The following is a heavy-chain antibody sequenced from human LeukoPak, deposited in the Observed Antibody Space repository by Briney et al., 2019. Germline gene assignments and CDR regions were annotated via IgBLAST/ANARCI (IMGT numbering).Heavy chain of an antibody. CDR1: GYTLTELS. CDR2: ISYDGSNK. V-gene: IGHV3-30-3*01. CDR3: AREREAYCGGDCYSSYFDY. J-gene: IGHJ4*02. D-gene: IGHD2-21*02. Sequence: SCKVSGYTLTELSMHWVRQAPGKGLEWVAVISYDGSNKYYADSVKGRFTISRDNSKNTLYLQMNSLRAEDTAVYYCAREREAYCGGDCYSSYFDYWGQGTLVTVSS.